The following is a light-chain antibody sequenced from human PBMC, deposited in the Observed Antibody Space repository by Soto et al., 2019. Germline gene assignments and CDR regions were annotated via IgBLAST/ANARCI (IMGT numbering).Light chain of an antibody. CDR2: EVS. CDR1: SSDVGGYDY. J-gene: IGLJ1*01. V-gene: IGLV2-14*01. Sequence: QSVLTQPASVSGSPGQSITSSCTGTSSDVGGYDYVSWYQQHPGKAPKLMIYEVSNRPSGVSNRFSGSKSGNTASLTISGLQAEDEADYYCSSYTSSNTLYVFATGTKVTVL. CDR3: SSYTSSNTLYV.